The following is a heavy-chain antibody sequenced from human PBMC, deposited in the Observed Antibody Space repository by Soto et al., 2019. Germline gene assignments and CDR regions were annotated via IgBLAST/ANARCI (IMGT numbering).Heavy chain of an antibody. CDR2: TYYNGNA. J-gene: IGHJ4*02. Sequence: TLSLTCTVSGGSISRSNYYWDWLRQPPGKGLEWIGTTYYNGNAYYNPSLKSRVSMSVDTSKNQFSLKLVSVTAADTAVYYCARHFVAVVIKGWGYWGQGTLVTVSS. CDR3: ARHFVAVVIKGWGY. CDR1: GGSISRSNYY. V-gene: IGHV4-39*01. D-gene: IGHD3-10*01.